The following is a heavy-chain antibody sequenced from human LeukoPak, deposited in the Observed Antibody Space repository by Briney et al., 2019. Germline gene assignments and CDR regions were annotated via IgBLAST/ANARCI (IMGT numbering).Heavy chain of an antibody. V-gene: IGHV1-69*10. D-gene: IGHD3-9*01. CDR3: ARNYDILTGYYFDY. CDR1: GGTFSSYA. CDR2: IIPILGIA. Sequence: GASVKVSCKASGGTFSSYAISWVRQAPGQGLEWMGGIIPILGIANYAQKFQGRVTITADKSTSTAYMELSSLRSEDTAVYYCARNYDILTGYYFDYWGQGTLVTVSS. J-gene: IGHJ4*02.